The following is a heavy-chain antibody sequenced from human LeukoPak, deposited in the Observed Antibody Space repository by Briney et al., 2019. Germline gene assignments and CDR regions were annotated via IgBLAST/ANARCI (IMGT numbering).Heavy chain of an antibody. J-gene: IGHJ4*02. CDR2: IYHSGST. CDR1: GYSISSGYY. Sequence: SETLSLTCAVSGYSISSGYYWGWIRQPPGKGLEWIGSIYHSGSTYYNPSLKCRVTISVDTSKNQFSLKLSSVTAADTAVYYCARHEGSYGAFDYWGQGTLVTVSS. CDR3: ARHEGSYGAFDY. D-gene: IGHD4/OR15-4a*01. V-gene: IGHV4-38-2*01.